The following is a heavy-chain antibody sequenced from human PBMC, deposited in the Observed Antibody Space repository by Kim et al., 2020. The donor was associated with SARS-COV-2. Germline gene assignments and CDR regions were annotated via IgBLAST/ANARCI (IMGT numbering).Heavy chain of an antibody. Sequence: QKCQGRVTITADKSTSTAYMELSSLRSEDTAVYYCARSVAAATSFGAVDYWGQGTLVTVSS. CDR3: ARSVAAATSFGAVDY. J-gene: IGHJ4*02. V-gene: IGHV1-69*02. D-gene: IGHD2-15*01.